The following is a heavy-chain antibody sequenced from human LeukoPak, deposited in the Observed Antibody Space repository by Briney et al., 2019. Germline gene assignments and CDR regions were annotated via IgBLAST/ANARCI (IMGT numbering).Heavy chain of an antibody. D-gene: IGHD1-26*01. Sequence: SETLSLTCTVSGGSISSSSYYWGWIRQPPGKGLEWIGNIYYSGSTYYNPSLKSRVTISVDTSKNQFSLKLSSVTAADTAVYYCASLYSGSPVDYWGQGTLVTVSS. J-gene: IGHJ4*02. V-gene: IGHV4-39*07. CDR2: IYYSGST. CDR3: ASLYSGSPVDY. CDR1: GGSISSSSYY.